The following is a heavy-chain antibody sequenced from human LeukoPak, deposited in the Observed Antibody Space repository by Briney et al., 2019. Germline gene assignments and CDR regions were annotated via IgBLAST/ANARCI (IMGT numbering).Heavy chain of an antibody. CDR1: GYTFTGYY. CDR2: INPNSGGT. CDR3: ARAYCSMTSCPFHYSDY. J-gene: IGHJ4*02. V-gene: IGHV1-2*02. Sequence: GASVKASCKASGYTFTGYYMHWVRQAPGQGLEWMGWINPNSGGTNYAQKFQGRVTMTKDTSISTAYMELSRLRSDDTAVYYCARAYCSMTSCPFHYSDYWGQGTLVTVSS. D-gene: IGHD2-2*01.